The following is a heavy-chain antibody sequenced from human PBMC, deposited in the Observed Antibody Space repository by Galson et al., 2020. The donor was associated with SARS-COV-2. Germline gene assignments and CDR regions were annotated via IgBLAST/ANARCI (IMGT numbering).Heavy chain of an antibody. CDR1: GFTFSSYS. CDR2: ISSSSSYI. Sequence: GESLKISCAASGFTFSSYSMNWVRQAPGKGLEWVSSISSSSSYIYYADSVNGRFTISRDNAKNSLYLQMNSLRAEDTAVYYCASQYGDYLYYYYYGMDVWGQGTTVTVSS. D-gene: IGHD4-17*01. J-gene: IGHJ6*02. V-gene: IGHV3-21*01. CDR3: ASQYGDYLYYYYYGMDV.